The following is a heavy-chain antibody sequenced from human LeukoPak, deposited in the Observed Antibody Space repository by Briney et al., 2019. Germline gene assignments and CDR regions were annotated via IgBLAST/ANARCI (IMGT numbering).Heavy chain of an antibody. V-gene: IGHV3-23*01. D-gene: IGHD3-3*01. CDR2: ISGSGGST. Sequence: GGSLRLSCAASGFTFSSYAMSWVRQAPGKGLEWVSAISGSGGSTYYTDSVKGRFTISRDNSKNTLYLQMNSLRAEDTAVYYCASYDFWSGYSTDYWGQGTLVTVSS. CDR1: GFTFSSYA. J-gene: IGHJ4*02. CDR3: ASYDFWSGYSTDY.